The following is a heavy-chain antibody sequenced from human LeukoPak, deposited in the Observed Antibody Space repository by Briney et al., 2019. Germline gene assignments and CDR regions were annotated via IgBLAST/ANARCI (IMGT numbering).Heavy chain of an antibody. J-gene: IGHJ4*02. V-gene: IGHV1-18*01. Sequence: ASVKVSCKASGYTFTSYGISWVRQAPGQGLEWMGGISVDNGNTNYAQKLQGRVTMTTDASTSTAYMELRSLRSDDTAVYYCARDDGNGPFDYWGQGTLVTVSS. CDR3: ARDDGNGPFDY. CDR2: ISVDNGNT. D-gene: IGHD4-23*01. CDR1: GYTFTSYG.